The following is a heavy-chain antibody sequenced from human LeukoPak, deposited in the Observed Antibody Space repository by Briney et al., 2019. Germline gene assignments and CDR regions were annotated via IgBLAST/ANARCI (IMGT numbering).Heavy chain of an antibody. J-gene: IGHJ4*02. Sequence: ASVKVSCKASGCTFTGYYMHWVRQAPGQGLEWMGRINPNSGGTNYAQKFQGRVTMTRDTSISTAYMELSRLRSDDTAVYYCARDRDLYSSSPTDWGQGTLVTVSS. CDR1: GCTFTGYY. D-gene: IGHD6-6*01. CDR3: ARDRDLYSSSPTD. V-gene: IGHV1-2*06. CDR2: INPNSGGT.